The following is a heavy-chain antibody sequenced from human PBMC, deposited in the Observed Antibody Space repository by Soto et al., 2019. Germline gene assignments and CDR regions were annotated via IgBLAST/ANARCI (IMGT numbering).Heavy chain of an antibody. CDR3: VRSVILSGGSYKGLIRLHYFAT. CDR1: GGSIGGYY. D-gene: IGHD3-3*01. Sequence: SETLSLTCTVSGGSIGGYYGSWIRQPPGKGLEWIGYIYYSGSTNYNPSLKSRVTISVDESKNQFSLKLSSVTAADTAMYYCVRSVILSGGSYKGLIRLHYFATWGPGTLVTVSS. V-gene: IGHV4-59*12. CDR2: IYYSGST. J-gene: IGHJ4*02.